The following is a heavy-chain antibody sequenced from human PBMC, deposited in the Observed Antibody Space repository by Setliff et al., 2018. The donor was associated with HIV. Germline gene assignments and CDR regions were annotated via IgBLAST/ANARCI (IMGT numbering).Heavy chain of an antibody. J-gene: IGHJ4*02. Sequence: GASVKVSCKTSGYNFNNYDINWVRQAPGQGLEWMGWISGYSGHTSYAQNFQGRVTMTTDTSTNTAYLELRGLRSDDTAIYYCAREHGTSWPYFGFWGQGTLVTVSS. CDR2: ISGYSGHT. CDR1: GYNFNNYD. CDR3: AREHGTSWPYFGF. V-gene: IGHV1-18*01.